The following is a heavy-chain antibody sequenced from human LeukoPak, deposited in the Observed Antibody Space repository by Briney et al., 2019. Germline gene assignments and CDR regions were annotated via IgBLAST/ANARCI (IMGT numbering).Heavy chain of an antibody. V-gene: IGHV4-59*01. CDR1: GGSFSGYY. J-gene: IGHJ5*02. CDR3: ARGPTPWFDP. CDR2: IYYSGST. Sequence: SETLSLTCAVYGGSFSGYYWSWIRQPPGKGLEWIGYIYYSGSTNYNPSLKSRVTISVDTSKNQFSLKLSSVTAADTAVYYCARGPTPWFDPRGQGTLVTVSS.